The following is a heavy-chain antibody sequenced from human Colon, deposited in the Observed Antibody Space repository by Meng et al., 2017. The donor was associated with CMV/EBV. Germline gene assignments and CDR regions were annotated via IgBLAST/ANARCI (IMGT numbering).Heavy chain of an antibody. CDR3: ATDPSTVTTNY. D-gene: IGHD4-17*01. J-gene: IGHJ4*02. CDR2: ISRDGRNK. CDR1: GFSFITSS. V-gene: IGHV3-64*02. Sequence: GSLKISCAASGFSFITSSMHWVRQAPGKGLEYVSAISRDGRNKYYADSLKGRFTISRDNSKNTLYLEMGNLRPEDTAVYYCATDPSTVTTNYWGQGTLVTVSS.